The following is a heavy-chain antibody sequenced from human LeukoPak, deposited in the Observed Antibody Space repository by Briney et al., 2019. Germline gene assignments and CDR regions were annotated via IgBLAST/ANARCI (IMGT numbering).Heavy chain of an antibody. D-gene: IGHD3-10*01. Sequence: PGGSLRLSCAASGFTFSSYWMSWVRQAPGKGLEWVANIEQDGSEKYYVDSVKGRFTISRDNAKNSLYLQMNSLRAEDTAVYYCARDEKRLWFGELFPNNWFDPWGQGTLVTVSS. CDR3: ARDEKRLWFGELFPNNWFDP. J-gene: IGHJ5*02. V-gene: IGHV3-7*01. CDR2: IEQDGSEK. CDR1: GFTFSSYW.